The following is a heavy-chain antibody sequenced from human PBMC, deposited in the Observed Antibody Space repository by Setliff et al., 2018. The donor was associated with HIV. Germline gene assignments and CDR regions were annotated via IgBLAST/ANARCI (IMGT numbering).Heavy chain of an antibody. CDR2: IYHSGST. CDR1: GGSISSNW. V-gene: IGHV4-4*02. D-gene: IGHD2-2*01. J-gene: IGHJ3*01. CDR3: ARDDSIVLVPAIMRGDGFDF. Sequence: PSETLSLTCAVSGGSISSNWWSWVRQSPGKGLEWIGEIYHSGSTHYNPSLQSRVTISVDKSKSQFSLKLNSVTAADTAIYYCARDDSIVLVPAIMRGDGFDFWGQGRMVTVSS.